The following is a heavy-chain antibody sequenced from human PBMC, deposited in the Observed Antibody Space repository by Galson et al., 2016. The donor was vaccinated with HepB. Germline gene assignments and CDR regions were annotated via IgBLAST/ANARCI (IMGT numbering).Heavy chain of an antibody. CDR1: GFTVSSNY. CDR2: IYNGGNT. J-gene: IGHJ6*02. Sequence: SLRLSCAASGFTVSSNYMNWVRQAPGKGLEWVSVIYNGGNTYYADSVKGRFTISRDNSKNTLYLQMNSLRAEDTAVYYCARDPQYQLTNYYYYGMDVWGQGTTVTV. CDR3: ARDPQYQLTNYYYYGMDV. V-gene: IGHV3-53*01. D-gene: IGHD2-2*01.